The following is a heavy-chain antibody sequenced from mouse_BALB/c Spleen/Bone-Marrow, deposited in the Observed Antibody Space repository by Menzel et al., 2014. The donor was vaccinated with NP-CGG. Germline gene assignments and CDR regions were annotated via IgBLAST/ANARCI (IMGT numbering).Heavy chain of an antibody. Sequence: EVQVVESGGGLVKPGGSLKLSRAASGFTFSDYYMYWVRQTPEKRLEWVATISDGGSYTYYPDSAKGRFTISRDNAKNNLYLQMSSLKSEDTAMYYCARFYYYGSSYFDVWGAGTTVTVSS. J-gene: IGHJ1*01. CDR3: ARFYYYGSSYFDV. V-gene: IGHV5-4*02. CDR2: ISDGGSYT. D-gene: IGHD1-1*01. CDR1: GFTFSDYY.